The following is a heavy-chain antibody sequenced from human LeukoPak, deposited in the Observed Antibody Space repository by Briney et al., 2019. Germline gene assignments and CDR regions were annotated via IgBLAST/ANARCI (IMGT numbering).Heavy chain of an antibody. J-gene: IGHJ4*02. CDR1: GFTFSTYA. CDR3: AKPRKGIAVAGTNFDY. Sequence: GGSLRLSCAASGFTFSTYAMSWVRQAPGKGLEWVSAISGSAVNTYYADSVKGRFTISRDNSKNTLYLQMNSLRAEDTAVYYCAKPRKGIAVAGTNFDYWGQGTLVTVSS. D-gene: IGHD6-19*01. CDR2: ISGSAVNT. V-gene: IGHV3-23*01.